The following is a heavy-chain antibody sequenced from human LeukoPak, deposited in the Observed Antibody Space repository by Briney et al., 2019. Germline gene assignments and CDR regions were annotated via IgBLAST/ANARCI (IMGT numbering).Heavy chain of an antibody. D-gene: IGHD3-10*01. CDR3: ARSGVTMVRGASPLGPFDY. J-gene: IGHJ4*02. CDR2: MNPNSGNT. V-gene: IGHV1-8*01. Sequence: GASVKVSCKASGYTFTSYDINWVRQATGQGLEWMGWMNPNSGNTGYAQKFQGRVTMTRDTSTSTVYMELSSLRSEDTAVYYCARSGVTMVRGASPLGPFDYWGQGTLVTVSS. CDR1: GYTFTSYD.